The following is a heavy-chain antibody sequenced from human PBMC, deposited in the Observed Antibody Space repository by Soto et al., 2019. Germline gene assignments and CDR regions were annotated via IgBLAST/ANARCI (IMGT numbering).Heavy chain of an antibody. CDR2: IVVGSGNT. D-gene: IGHD1-26*01. V-gene: IGHV1-58*02. Sequence: ASVKVSCKASGFTFTSSAMQWVRQARGQRLEWIGWIVVGSGNTNYAQKFQERVTITRDMSTSTAYMELSSLRSEDTAVYYCAGEGSHGNAFDIWGQGTMVTVSS. CDR3: AGEGSHGNAFDI. CDR1: GFTFTSSA. J-gene: IGHJ3*02.